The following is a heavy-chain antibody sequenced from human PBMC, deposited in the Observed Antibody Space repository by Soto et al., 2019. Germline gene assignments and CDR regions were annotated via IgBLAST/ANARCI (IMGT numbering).Heavy chain of an antibody. J-gene: IGHJ6*02. V-gene: IGHV1-46*03. Sequence: ASVKVSCKASGYTFTSYGITWVRQAPGQGLEWMGMINPSGDSTIYAQRFQGRVTMTGDTSTSTVYMELSGLRSEDTAVYFCARDYNAMDVWGQGTTVTVSS. CDR2: INPSGDST. CDR3: ARDYNAMDV. CDR1: GYTFTSYG.